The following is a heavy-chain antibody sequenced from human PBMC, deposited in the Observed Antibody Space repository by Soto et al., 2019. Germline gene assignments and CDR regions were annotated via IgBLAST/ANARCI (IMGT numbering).Heavy chain of an antibody. Sequence: SETLSLTCTVSGGSISSGGYYWSWIRQHPGKGLEWIGYIYYSGSTYYNPSLKSRVTISVDTSKNQFSLKLSSVTAADTAVYYCATGSSTSSLDCWGQGTLVTVSS. CDR3: ATGSSTSSLDC. V-gene: IGHV4-31*03. D-gene: IGHD2-2*01. J-gene: IGHJ4*02. CDR1: GGSISSGGYY. CDR2: IYYSGST.